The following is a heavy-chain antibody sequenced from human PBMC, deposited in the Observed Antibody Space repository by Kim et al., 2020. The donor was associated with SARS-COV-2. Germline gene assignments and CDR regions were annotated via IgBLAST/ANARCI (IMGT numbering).Heavy chain of an antibody. V-gene: IGHV3-33*01. Sequence: YAAYVKGRVTIYRDISKNTLYLQMNSLRGEDTAVYYCARDRGGSYYVLAYWGQGTLVTVSS. CDR3: ARDRGGSYYVLAY. J-gene: IGHJ4*02. D-gene: IGHD1-26*01.